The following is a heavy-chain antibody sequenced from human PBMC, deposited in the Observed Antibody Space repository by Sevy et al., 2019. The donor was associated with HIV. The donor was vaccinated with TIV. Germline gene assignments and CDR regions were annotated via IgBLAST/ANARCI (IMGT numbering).Heavy chain of an antibody. CDR1: GFTFSDYY. V-gene: IGHV3-11*01. J-gene: IGHJ6*02. D-gene: IGHD6-19*01. CDR2: ISSSGSTI. Sequence: GGSLRLSCAASGFTFSDYYMSWIRQAPGKGLEWVSYISSSGSTIYYADSVKGRFTISRDNAKNSLYLQMDSLRAEDTAVYYCARGTGSSGWYFDYYGMDVWGQGTTVTVSS. CDR3: ARGTGSSGWYFDYYGMDV.